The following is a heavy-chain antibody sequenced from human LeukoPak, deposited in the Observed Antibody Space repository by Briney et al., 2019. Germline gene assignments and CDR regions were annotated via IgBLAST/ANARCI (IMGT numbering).Heavy chain of an antibody. Sequence: SETLSLTCAVSGGSISSGGYSWSWIRQPPGKGLEWIGCIYHSGSTYYNPSLKSRVTISVDRSKNQFSLKLSSVTAADTAVYYCARAVGRSITMVRGVIIPYDAFDIWGQGTMVTVSS. CDR3: ARAVGRSITMVRGVIIPYDAFDI. D-gene: IGHD3-10*01. J-gene: IGHJ3*02. V-gene: IGHV4-30-2*01. CDR1: GGSISSGGYS. CDR2: IYHSGST.